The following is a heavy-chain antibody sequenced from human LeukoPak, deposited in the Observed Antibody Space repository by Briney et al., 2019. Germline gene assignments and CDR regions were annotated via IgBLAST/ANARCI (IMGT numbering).Heavy chain of an antibody. J-gene: IGHJ4*02. V-gene: IGHV1-69*13. Sequence: GASVKVSCKASGGTFSSYAISWVRQAPGQGLEWMGGIIPIFGTANYAQKFQGRVTITADESTSTAYMELSSLRSEDTAVYYCARGRTHYYDSSGYYYGESDYWGQGTLVTVSS. CDR2: IIPIFGTA. CDR3: ARGRTHYYDSSGYYYGESDY. CDR1: GGTFSSYA. D-gene: IGHD3-22*01.